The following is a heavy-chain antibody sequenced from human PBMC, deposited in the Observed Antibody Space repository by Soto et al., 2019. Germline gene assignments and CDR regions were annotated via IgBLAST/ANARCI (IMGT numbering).Heavy chain of an antibody. J-gene: IGHJ6*02. D-gene: IGHD3-3*01. CDR2: ISYDGSNK. CDR1: GFTFSSYA. V-gene: IGHV3-30-3*01. CDR3: ARGQIFGVVIVTDYYYYYGMDV. Sequence: PGGSLRLSCAASGFTFSSYAMHWVRQAPGKGLEWVAVISYDGSNKYYADSVKGRFTISRDNSKNTLYLQMNSLRAEDTAVYYCARGQIFGVVIVTDYYYYYGMDVWGQGTTVTVSS.